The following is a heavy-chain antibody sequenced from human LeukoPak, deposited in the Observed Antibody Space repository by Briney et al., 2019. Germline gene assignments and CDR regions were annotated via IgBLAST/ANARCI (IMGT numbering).Heavy chain of an antibody. D-gene: IGHD1-26*01. CDR1: GFTFSSYA. CDR3: ARDSGSLPPYFDY. Sequence: PGRSLRLSCAASGFTFSSYAMHWVRQAPDKGLEWVAVISYDGSNKYYADSVKGRFTISRDNSKNTLYLQMNSLRAEDTAVYYCARDSGSLPPYFDYWGQGTLVTVSS. J-gene: IGHJ4*02. CDR2: ISYDGSNK. V-gene: IGHV3-30-3*01.